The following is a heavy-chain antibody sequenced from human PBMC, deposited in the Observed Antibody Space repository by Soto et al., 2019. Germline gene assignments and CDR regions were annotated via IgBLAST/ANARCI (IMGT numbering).Heavy chain of an antibody. CDR3: ARAGSNYDYYYYMDV. CDR2: ISYDGSNK. J-gene: IGHJ6*03. D-gene: IGHD4-4*01. Sequence: QVQLVESGVGVVQPGRSLRLSCAASGFTFSSYGMHWVRQAPGKGLEWVAVISYDGSNKYYADSVKGRFTISRDNSKNTVYLQMNSLRAEDTAVYYCARAGSNYDYYYYMDVWGKGTTVTVSS. V-gene: IGHV3-30*03. CDR1: GFTFSSYG.